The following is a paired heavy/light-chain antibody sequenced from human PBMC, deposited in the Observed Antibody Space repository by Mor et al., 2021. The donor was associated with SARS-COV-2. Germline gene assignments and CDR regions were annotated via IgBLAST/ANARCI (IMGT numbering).Heavy chain of an antibody. J-gene: IGHJ6*02. CDR2: IYPGDSDT. D-gene: IGHD1-1*01. CDR1: GYSFTSYW. Sequence: EVQLVQSGAEVKKPGESLKISCKGSGYSFTSYWIGWVRQMPGKGLEWMGIIYPGDSDTRYSPSFQGQVTISADKSISTAYLQWSSLKASDTAMYYCALASGAGTTVPSYYYYGMDVWGQGTTVTVSS. CDR3: ALASGAGTTVPSYYYYGMDV. V-gene: IGHV5-51*01.
Light chain of an antibody. J-gene: IGKJ3*01. CDR1: QSLLHSNGYNY. CDR3: MQALQTST. Sequence: DIVMTQSPLSLPVTPGEPASISCRSSQSLLHSNGYNYLDWYLQKPGQSPQLLIYLGSNRASGVPDRFSGSGSGTDFTLKISRVEAEDVGVYYCMQALQTSTFGPGTKVDIK. CDR2: LGS. V-gene: IGKV2-28*01.